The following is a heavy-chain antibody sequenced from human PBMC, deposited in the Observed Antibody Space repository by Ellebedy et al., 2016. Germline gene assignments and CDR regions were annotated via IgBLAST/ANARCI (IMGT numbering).Heavy chain of an antibody. D-gene: IGHD3-10*01. CDR3: ANVGGSGSYYNGY. V-gene: IGHV3-23*01. CDR1: GFSFTNYS. Sequence: GESLKISCAASGFSFTNYSMKWVRQAPGKGPEWISAIVASGERTFYADSVKGRFTISRDNSKNRLYLQMNSLKVEDTATYYCANVGGSGSYYNGYWGLGTLVTVSS. J-gene: IGHJ4*02. CDR2: IVASGERT.